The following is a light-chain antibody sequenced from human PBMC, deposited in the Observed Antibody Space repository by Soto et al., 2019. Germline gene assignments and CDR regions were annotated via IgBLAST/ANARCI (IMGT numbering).Light chain of an antibody. V-gene: IGLV2-8*01. CDR3: SSFAGSKYV. J-gene: IGLJ1*01. CDR1: SSDVGAYNS. CDR2: EVS. Sequence: SALTQPPSPSGAPGQSVTLSSPGTSSDVGAYNSVSWYQQHPGKVPKVMIYEVSKRPSGVPDRFSGSKSGNTASLTVSGLQPEDEADYYCSSFAGSKYVFGTGTRSPS.